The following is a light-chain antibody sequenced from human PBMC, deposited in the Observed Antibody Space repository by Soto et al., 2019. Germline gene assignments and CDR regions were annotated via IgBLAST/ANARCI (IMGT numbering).Light chain of an antibody. CDR3: QQYENLPT. Sequence: EIVLTQSPGTLSLSPGERATLSCRASQSVSSSYLAWYQQKPGQAPRLLVYGASSRATGISDRFSGSGSGTDFTLTISRLEPEDFATYYCQQYENLPTFGQGTRLEIK. CDR1: QSVSSSY. V-gene: IGKV3-20*01. CDR2: GAS. J-gene: IGKJ5*01.